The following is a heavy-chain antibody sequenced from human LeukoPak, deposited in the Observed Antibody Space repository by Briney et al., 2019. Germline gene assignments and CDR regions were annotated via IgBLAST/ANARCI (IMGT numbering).Heavy chain of an antibody. CDR1: GFNFNSYD. CDR2: IRISGRST. V-gene: IGHV3-23*01. CDR3: AKDMEVFYYYGMDV. Sequence: GGSLRLSCEASGFNFNSYDLNWVRQAPGKGLEWVSTIRISGRSTYYVDSVKGRFTISRDDSKNTLYLQMDGLRAEDTAVYYCAKDMEVFYYYGMDVWGQGTTVTVSS. D-gene: IGHD1-1*01. J-gene: IGHJ6*02.